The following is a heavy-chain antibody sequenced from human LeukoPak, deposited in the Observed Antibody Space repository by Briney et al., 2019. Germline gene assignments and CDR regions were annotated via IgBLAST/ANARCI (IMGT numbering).Heavy chain of an antibody. D-gene: IGHD7-27*01. J-gene: IGHJ3*02. CDR2: ISSSSSTI. Sequence: PGGSLRLSCAASGFTFSSYSMNWVRQAPGKGLEWVSYISSSSSTIYYADSVKGRFTISRDNAKNSLYLQMNSLRAEDTAVYYCASLHWGSGAFDIWGQGTMVTVSS. V-gene: IGHV3-48*01. CDR3: ASLHWGSGAFDI. CDR1: GFTFSSYS.